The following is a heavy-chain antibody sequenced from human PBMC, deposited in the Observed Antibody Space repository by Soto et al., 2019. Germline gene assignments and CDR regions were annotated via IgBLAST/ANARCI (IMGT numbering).Heavy chain of an antibody. V-gene: IGHV4-30-4*01. CDR1: GDSISSGDYY. J-gene: IGHJ1*01. D-gene: IGHD5-12*01. CDR3: ARELSGYSYGNGEAY. CDR2: IYFNGNT. Sequence: PSETLSLTCSVSGDSISSGDYYWTWIRQPPGQGLEWIGNIYFNGNTNYNPSLQSRVIISLETSKNQVSLKLTSLTAAETAVYYCARELSGYSYGNGEAYWGQGPLVTVS.